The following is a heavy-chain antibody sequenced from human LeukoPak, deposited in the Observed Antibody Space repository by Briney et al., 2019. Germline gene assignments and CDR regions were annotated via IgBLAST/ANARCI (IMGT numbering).Heavy chain of an antibody. D-gene: IGHD2-15*01. V-gene: IGHV3-21*01. CDR2: ISSSSSYI. J-gene: IGHJ3*02. CDR1: GFTFSSYS. CDR3: ARDKSRTSSYCSGGSCYSGEGAFDI. Sequence: PGGSLRLSCAASGFTFSSYSMNWVRQAPGKGLEWVSSISSSSSYIYYADSVKGRFTISRDNAKNSLYLQMNSLRAEDTAVYYCARDKSRTSSYCSGGSCYSGEGAFDIWGQGTMVTVSS.